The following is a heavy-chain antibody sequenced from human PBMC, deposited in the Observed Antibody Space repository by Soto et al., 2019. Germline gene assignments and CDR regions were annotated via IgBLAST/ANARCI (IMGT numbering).Heavy chain of an antibody. CDR3: ARLLTNPPAKFDY. D-gene: IGHD2-8*01. CDR1: GGSISSSSYY. V-gene: IGHV4-39*01. J-gene: IGHJ4*02. Sequence: QLQLQESGPGLVKPSETLSLTCTVSGGSISSSSYYWGWIRQPPGKGLEWIGSIYYSGSTYYNPSLKSRVTISVDTSKNQFSLKLSSVTAADTAVYYCARLLTNPPAKFDYWGQGTLVTVSS. CDR2: IYYSGST.